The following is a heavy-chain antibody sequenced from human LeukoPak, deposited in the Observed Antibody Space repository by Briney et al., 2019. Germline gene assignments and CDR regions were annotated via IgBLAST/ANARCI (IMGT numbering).Heavy chain of an antibody. V-gene: IGHV3-74*01. J-gene: IGHJ4*02. CDR3: ARAIVGAPAFDY. Sequence: GGSLRLSCAASGFTFSSYWMHWARQAPGKGLVWVSRINTDGSSTSYADSVKGRFTISRDNAKNTLYLQMNSLRAEDTAVYYCARAIVGAPAFDYWGQGTLVTVSS. CDR2: INTDGSST. CDR1: GFTFSSYW. D-gene: IGHD1-26*01.